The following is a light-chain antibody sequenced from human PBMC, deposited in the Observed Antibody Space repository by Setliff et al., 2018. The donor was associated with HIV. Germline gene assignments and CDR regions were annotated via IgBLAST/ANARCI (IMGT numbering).Light chain of an antibody. CDR2: EVS. V-gene: IGLV2-14*02. CDR1: SSDVGSYNF. CDR3: TSYTTTSTYV. Sequence: QSVLTQPASVSGSPGQSITISCTGTSSDVGSYNFVSWYQQHPDKAPKLILYEVSKWPSGVSNHFSGSKSGNTASLTISGLRTEDEAEYYCTSYTTTSTYVFGTGTRSPS. J-gene: IGLJ1*01.